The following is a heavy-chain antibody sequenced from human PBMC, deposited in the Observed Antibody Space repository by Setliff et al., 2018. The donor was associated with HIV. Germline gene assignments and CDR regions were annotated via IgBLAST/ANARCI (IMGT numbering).Heavy chain of an antibody. Sequence: ASVKVSCKGSGYTFIDYYMHWVQQAPGKGLEWMGRVDPEDGETIYAEKFQGRVTITADTSTDTAYMELNSLRSEDTAVYYCARVPVSNYYYYMDVWGKGTTVTVSS. V-gene: IGHV1-69-2*01. CDR1: GYTFIDYY. CDR2: VDPEDGET. J-gene: IGHJ6*03. CDR3: ARVPVSNYYYYMDV.